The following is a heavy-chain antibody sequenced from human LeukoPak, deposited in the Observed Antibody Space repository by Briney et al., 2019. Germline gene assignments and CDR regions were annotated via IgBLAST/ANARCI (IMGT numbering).Heavy chain of an antibody. Sequence: SETLPLSCTVSGASFDNSYCWTWVRQPPGKRPEWIGTIYSSEFTYYSPSLRSRVTISADTSKNLFSLRLTSVTAADTAGCARGSDDYKLGNYWGQGFLVTVSS. CDR3: GSDDYKLGNY. V-gene: IGHV4-39*01. J-gene: IGHJ4*02. CDR2: IYSSEFT. D-gene: IGHD4/OR15-4a*01. CDR1: GASFDNSYC.